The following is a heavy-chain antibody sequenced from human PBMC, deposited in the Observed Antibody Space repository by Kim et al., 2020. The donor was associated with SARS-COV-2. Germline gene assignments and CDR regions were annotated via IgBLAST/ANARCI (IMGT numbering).Heavy chain of an antibody. CDR2: IYFSGGT. J-gene: IGHJ4*01. CDR3: SRHFPLNPIFFDH. V-gene: IGHV4-59*12. CDR1: GNSISDYH. D-gene: IGHD3-3*02. Sequence: SETLSLTCTVSGNSISDYHWTWIRQPPGKRLEYIGSIYFSGGTDYNPSLKSRVTISVDTAKNQFSLNLNSVTAADTAVFYYSRHFPLNPIFFDHGGHGTPLTVPS.